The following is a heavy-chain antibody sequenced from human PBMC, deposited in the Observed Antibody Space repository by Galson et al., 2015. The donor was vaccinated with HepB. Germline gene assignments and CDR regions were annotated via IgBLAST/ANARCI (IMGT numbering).Heavy chain of an antibody. CDR3: ARQGYCSSTSCYDYYYYYGMDV. D-gene: IGHD2-2*01. V-gene: IGHV5-10-1*01. CDR1: GYSFTSYW. CDR2: IDPSDSYT. J-gene: IGHJ6*02. Sequence: QSGAEVKKPGESLRISCKGSGYSFTSYWISWVRQMPGKGLEWMGRIDPSDSYTNYSPSFQGHVTISADKSISTAYLQWSSLKASDTAMYYCARQGYCSSTSCYDYYYYYGMDVWGQGTTITVSS.